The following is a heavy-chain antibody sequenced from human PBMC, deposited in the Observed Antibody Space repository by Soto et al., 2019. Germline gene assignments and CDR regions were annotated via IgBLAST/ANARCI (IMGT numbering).Heavy chain of an antibody. Sequence: QMQLVQSGPEVKKPGTSVKVSCKASGFTFTSSAVQWVRQARGQRLEWIGWIVVGSGNTNYAQKFQERVTITRDMSTSTAYMELSSLRAEDTAVYYCAADNGAAAGAIYYYYGMDVWGQGTTVTVSS. V-gene: IGHV1-58*01. D-gene: IGHD6-13*01. CDR1: GFTFTSSA. J-gene: IGHJ6*02. CDR2: IVVGSGNT. CDR3: AADNGAAAGAIYYYYGMDV.